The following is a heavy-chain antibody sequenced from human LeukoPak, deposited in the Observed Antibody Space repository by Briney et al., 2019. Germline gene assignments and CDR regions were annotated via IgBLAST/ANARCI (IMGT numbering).Heavy chain of an antibody. CDR3: ARGGVYYDILTGSGPPFDY. Sequence: GASVKVSCKASGYTFTGYYMHWVRQAPGQGLEWMGWINPNSGGTNYAQKFQGRVTMTRDTSISTAYMELSRLRSDDTAVYYCARGGVYYDILTGSGPPFDYWGQGTLVTVSS. CDR1: GYTFTGYY. V-gene: IGHV1-2*02. CDR2: INPNSGGT. J-gene: IGHJ4*02. D-gene: IGHD3-9*01.